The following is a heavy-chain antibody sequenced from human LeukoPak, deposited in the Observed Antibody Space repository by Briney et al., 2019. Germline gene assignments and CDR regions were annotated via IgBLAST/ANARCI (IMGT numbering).Heavy chain of an antibody. CDR3: AREGGPTGGAQDY. V-gene: IGHV1-18*04. J-gene: IGHJ4*02. D-gene: IGHD1-1*01. CDR2: ISAYNGNT. CDR1: GYTFTGYY. Sequence: GASVKVSCKASGYTFTGYYMHWVRQAPGQGLEWMGWISAYNGNTHYAQKVQDRVTMTTDTSTSTAYMELRSLRSDDTAVYYCAREGGPTGGAQDYWGQGTLVTVSS.